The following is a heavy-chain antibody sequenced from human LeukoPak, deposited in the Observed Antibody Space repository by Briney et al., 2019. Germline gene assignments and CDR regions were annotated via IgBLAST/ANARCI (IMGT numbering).Heavy chain of an antibody. CDR1: GFTVSSNY. D-gene: IGHD2-15*01. V-gene: IGHV3-53*01. Sequence: GSLRLSCAASGFTVSSNYMSWVRQAPGKGLEWVSLIYSAGSTYYADSVKGRFTISRDNSKNTLYLQMNSLRVEDTAVYYCAREIYCSSGSCIGGVFDIWGQGTMVTVFS. CDR3: AREIYCSSGSCIGGVFDI. J-gene: IGHJ3*02. CDR2: IYSAGST.